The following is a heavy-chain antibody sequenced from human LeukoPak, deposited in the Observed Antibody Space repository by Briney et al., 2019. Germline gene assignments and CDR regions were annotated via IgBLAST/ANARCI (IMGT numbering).Heavy chain of an antibody. CDR2: INPNSGGT. J-gene: IGHJ4*02. V-gene: IGHV1-2*02. D-gene: IGHD2-15*01. CDR3: ARDRSLIVVVVAATGVDY. Sequence: ASVKVSCKASGYTFTSYGISWVRQAPGQGLEWMGWINPNSGGTNYAQKFQGRVTMTRDTSISTAYMELSRLRSDDTAVYYCARDRSLIVVVVAATGVDYWGQGTLVTVSS. CDR1: GYTFTSYG.